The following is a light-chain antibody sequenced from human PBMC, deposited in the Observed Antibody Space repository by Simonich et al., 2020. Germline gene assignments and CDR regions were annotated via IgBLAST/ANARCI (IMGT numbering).Light chain of an antibody. Sequence: QSALTQPASVSGSHGQSITISCTGTSSDVGGYNYVSWYQQHPGKAPKLMIYDVSKRPSGVSNRFSGSKSGNTASLTISGLQAEDKADYYCSSYTSSSTYVFGTGTKVTVL. V-gene: IGLV2-14*01. CDR1: SSDVGGYNY. J-gene: IGLJ1*01. CDR3: SSYTSSSTYV. CDR2: DVS.